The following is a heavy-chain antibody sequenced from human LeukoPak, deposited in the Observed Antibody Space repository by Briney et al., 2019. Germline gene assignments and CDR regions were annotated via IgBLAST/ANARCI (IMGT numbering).Heavy chain of an antibody. CDR1: GLTFSSYW. V-gene: IGHV3-23*01. D-gene: IGHD2-8*02. CDR3: ATYRQVLLPFES. Sequence: GGSLRLSCAASGLTFSSYWMHWVRQAPGKGLVWVSSIFPSGGEIHYADSVRGRFTISRDNSKSTLSLQMNSLRAEDTAIYYCATYRQVLLPFESWGQGTLVTVSS. J-gene: IGHJ4*02. CDR2: IFPSGGEI.